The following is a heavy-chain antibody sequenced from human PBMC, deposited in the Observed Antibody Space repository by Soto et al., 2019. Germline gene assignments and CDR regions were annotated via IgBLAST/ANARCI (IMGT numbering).Heavy chain of an antibody. CDR3: ATDQAYEAPGEFDY. Sequence: ASVKVSCKVSGYTLTELSMHWVRQAPGKGLEWMGGFDPEDGETIYAQKFQGRVTMTEDTSTDTAYMELSSLRSEDTAVYYCATDQAYEAPGEFDYWGQGTLVTVSS. CDR1: GYTLTELS. J-gene: IGHJ4*02. V-gene: IGHV1-24*01. CDR2: FDPEDGET. D-gene: IGHD3-22*01.